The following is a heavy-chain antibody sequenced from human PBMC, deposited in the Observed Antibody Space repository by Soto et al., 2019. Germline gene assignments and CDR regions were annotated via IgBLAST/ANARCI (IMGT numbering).Heavy chain of an antibody. Sequence: GGSLRLSCAASGFTFSNAWMSWVRQAPGKGLEWVGRIKSKTDGGTTDYAAPVKGRFTISRDDSKNTLYLQMNSLKTEDTAVYHCTKDNGKWLLPPPFDHWGPGTLVTVSS. V-gene: IGHV3-15*01. D-gene: IGHD3-22*01. J-gene: IGHJ4*02. CDR2: IKSKTDGGTT. CDR3: TKDNGKWLLPPPFDH. CDR1: GFTFSNAW.